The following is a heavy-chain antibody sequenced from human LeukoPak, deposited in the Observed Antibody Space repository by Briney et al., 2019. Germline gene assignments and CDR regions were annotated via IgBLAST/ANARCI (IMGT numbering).Heavy chain of an antibody. CDR2: IGSGGTTR. V-gene: IGHV3-23*01. J-gene: IGHJ4*02. CDR3: ARGTAWYSSSWYFDS. D-gene: IGHD6-13*01. CDR1: GFSLSSYA. Sequence: GGSLRLSRAASGFSLSSYAMSWVRHVPGKGLEWVSAIGSGGTTRYYADSVKGRFTISRDMSQNTLYLQMHSLRVEDTAMYYCARGTAWYSSSWYFDSWGQGALVTVSS.